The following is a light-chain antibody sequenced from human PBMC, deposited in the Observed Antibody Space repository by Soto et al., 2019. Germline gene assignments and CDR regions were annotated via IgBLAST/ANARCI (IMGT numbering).Light chain of an antibody. J-gene: IGKJ1*01. CDR1: QSVSNSY. CDR3: QHYGTSPTWT. Sequence: DIVLTQSPGTLSLSPGERATLSCRASQSVSNSYLAWYQQKPGQAPRLLIYGASSRATGIPDRFSGGGSGTDFTLTISRLQPEDFVVYYCQHYGTSPTWTFGQGTKVEVK. V-gene: IGKV3-20*01. CDR2: GAS.